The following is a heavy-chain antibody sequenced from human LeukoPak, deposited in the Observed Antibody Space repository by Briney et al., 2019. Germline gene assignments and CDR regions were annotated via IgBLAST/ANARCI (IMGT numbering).Heavy chain of an antibody. CDR1: GYSFTSYW. CDR3: ARHAEEIVVVPRWWFDP. Sequence: GESLKISCKGSGYSFTSYWSGWVRQMPGKGLEWMGIIYPGDSDTRYSPSFQGQVTISADKSISTAYQQWSSLKASDTAMYYCARHAEEIVVVPRWWFDPWGQGTLVTVSS. D-gene: IGHD3-22*01. V-gene: IGHV5-51*01. J-gene: IGHJ5*02. CDR2: IYPGDSDT.